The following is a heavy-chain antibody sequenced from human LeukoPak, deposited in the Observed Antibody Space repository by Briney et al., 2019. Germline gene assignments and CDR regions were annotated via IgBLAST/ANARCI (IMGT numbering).Heavy chain of an antibody. CDR3: ARGPRILAAGSYYFDY. V-gene: IGHV3-11*01. D-gene: IGHD6-13*01. CDR1: GFSFKDYY. J-gene: IGHJ4*02. CDR2: INVNGGAM. Sequence: PGGSLRLSCAASGFSFKDYYFSWIRQAPGRGLEWVSFINVNGGAMYYADFVKGRFTISRDNAKSSLYLEMNSLRVEDTAVYYCARGPRILAAGSYYFDYWGQGSLVTVSS.